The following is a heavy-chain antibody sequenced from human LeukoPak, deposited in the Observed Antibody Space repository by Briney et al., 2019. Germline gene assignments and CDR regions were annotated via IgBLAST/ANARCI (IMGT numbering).Heavy chain of an antibody. V-gene: IGHV3-7*01. CDR2: IEHDGTTK. CDR1: GFTFSAYW. CDR3: AKVGSQYSSSWSDPFDY. Sequence: GGSLRLSCTVSGFTFSAYWMSWVRQAPGKGLERVANIEHDGTTKFYLDSVKGRFTISRDNSKNTLYLQMNSLRAEDTAVYYCAKVGSQYSSSWSDPFDYWGQGTLVTVSS. J-gene: IGHJ4*02. D-gene: IGHD6-13*01.